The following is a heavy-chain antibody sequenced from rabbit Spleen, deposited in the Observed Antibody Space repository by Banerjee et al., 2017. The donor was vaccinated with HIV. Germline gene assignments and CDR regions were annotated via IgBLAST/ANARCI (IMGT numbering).Heavy chain of an antibody. V-gene: IGHV1S40*01. D-gene: IGHD5-1*01. CDR1: GFSFSNRYV. Sequence: QSLEESGGGLVQPEGSLTLTCKASGFSFSNRYVMCWVRQAPGKGLEWIGCINTATGKDVYASWAKGRFTISKTSSTTVTLQMTSLTVADTATYFCARAGEGGDGYLNLWGQGTLVTVS. CDR2: INTATGKD. J-gene: IGHJ4*01. CDR3: ARAGEGGDGYLNL.